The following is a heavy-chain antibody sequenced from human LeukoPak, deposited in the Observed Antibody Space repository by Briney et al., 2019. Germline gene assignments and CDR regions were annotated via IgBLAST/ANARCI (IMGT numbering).Heavy chain of an antibody. Sequence: GGSLRLSCAASGFTFGNAWMSWVRQAPGKGLEWVGRIKSKTDGGTTDYAAPVKGRFTISRDDSKNTLYLQMNSLKTEDTAVYYCTTFYDSSGILDYWGQGTLVTVSS. CDR2: IKSKTDGGTT. D-gene: IGHD3-22*01. J-gene: IGHJ4*02. CDR1: GFTFGNAW. V-gene: IGHV3-15*01. CDR3: TTFYDSSGILDY.